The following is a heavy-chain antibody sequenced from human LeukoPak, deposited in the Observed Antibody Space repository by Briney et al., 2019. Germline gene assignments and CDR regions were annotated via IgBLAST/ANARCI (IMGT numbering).Heavy chain of an antibody. CDR2: MNPNSGNT. CDR1: GFTFTSYD. D-gene: IGHD5-12*01. V-gene: IGHV1-8*01. Sequence: ASVKVSCKTSGFTFTSYDFNWVRQAPGQGLEWMGWMNPNSGNTGYAQKFQGRVTMTRDTSISTAYMELSRLRSDDTAVYYCARGPWIKFDYWGQGTLVTVSS. CDR3: ARGPWIKFDY. J-gene: IGHJ4*02.